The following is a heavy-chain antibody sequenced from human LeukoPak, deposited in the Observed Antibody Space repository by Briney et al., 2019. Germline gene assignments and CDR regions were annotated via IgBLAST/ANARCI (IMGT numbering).Heavy chain of an antibody. V-gene: IGHV4-59*01. J-gene: IGHJ3*02. CDR3: ARTNAAAGMRSNAFDI. CDR1: GGSTSSYY. CDR2: IYYSGST. D-gene: IGHD6-13*01. Sequence: SETLSLTCTVSGGSTSSYYWSWIRQPPGKGLEWIGYIYYSGSTNYNPSLKSRVTISVDTSKNQFSLKLSSVTAADTAVYYCARTNAAAGMRSNAFDIWGQGTMVTVSS.